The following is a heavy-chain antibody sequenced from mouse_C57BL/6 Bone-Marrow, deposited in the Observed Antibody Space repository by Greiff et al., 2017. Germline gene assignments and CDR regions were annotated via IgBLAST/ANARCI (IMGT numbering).Heavy chain of an antibody. CDR3: ARFPITTVVDYFAY. Sequence: QVQLQQSGTELVKPGASVKLSCKASGYTFTSYWMHWVKQRPGQGLEWIGNINPSNGGTNYNEKFKSKATLTVDKSSSTAYMQLSSLTSEDSAVYYCARFPITTVVDYFAYWGQGTTLTVSS. CDR2: INPSNGGT. D-gene: IGHD1-1*01. J-gene: IGHJ2*01. V-gene: IGHV1-53*01. CDR1: GYTFTSYW.